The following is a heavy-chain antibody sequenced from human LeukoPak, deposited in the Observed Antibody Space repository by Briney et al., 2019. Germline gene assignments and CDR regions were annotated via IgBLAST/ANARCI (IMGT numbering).Heavy chain of an antibody. Sequence: SQTLSLTCAISGDSVSSNSAAWHWIRQSPSRGLEWLGRTYYRSKWYSDYAVSMKSRITINLDTSKNQFSLQLNSVTPEDTAVYYCARCLSPVGAFCYFGYWGQGTLVTVSS. CDR3: ARCLSPVGAFCYFGY. J-gene: IGHJ4*02. CDR2: TYYRSKWYS. V-gene: IGHV6-1*01. CDR1: GDSVSSNSAA. D-gene: IGHD1-26*01.